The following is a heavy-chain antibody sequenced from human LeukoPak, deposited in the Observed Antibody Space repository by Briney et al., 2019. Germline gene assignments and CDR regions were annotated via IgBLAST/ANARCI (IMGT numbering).Heavy chain of an antibody. J-gene: IGHJ5*02. CDR3: ARPEVYCVGGSCYSHWFDP. CDR1: GYTFTGYY. Sequence: ASVKVSCKASGYTFTGYYIHWVRQAPGQGLEWMGWINPNSGGTNYAQKFQGRVTMTRDTSISTAYMELSRLRSDDTAVYYCARPEVYCVGGSCYSHWFDPWGQGTLVTVSS. CDR2: INPNSGGT. D-gene: IGHD2-15*01. V-gene: IGHV1-2*02.